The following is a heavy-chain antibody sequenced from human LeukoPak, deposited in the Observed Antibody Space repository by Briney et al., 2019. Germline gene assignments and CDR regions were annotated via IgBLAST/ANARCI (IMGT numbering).Heavy chain of an antibody. V-gene: IGHV4-59*08. CDR1: GGSISSYY. CDR2: IYYSGST. Sequence: PSETLSLTCTVSGGSISSYYWSWIRQPPGKGLEWIGYIYYSGSTNYNPSLKSRVTISVDTSKNQFSLKLSSVTAADTAVYYCARLQRYGSSWYEGLCYYYGMDVWGQGTTVTVSS. D-gene: IGHD6-13*01. CDR3: ARLQRYGSSWYEGLCYYYGMDV. J-gene: IGHJ6*02.